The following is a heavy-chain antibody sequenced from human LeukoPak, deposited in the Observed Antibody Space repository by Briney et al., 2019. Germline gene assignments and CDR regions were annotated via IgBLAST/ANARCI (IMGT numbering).Heavy chain of an antibody. CDR2: ISGSGGST. CDR3: AKGGCPHISSRVKGWFDL. Sequence: GGSLRLSCGASGFTFSSYWMHWVRHAPGKGLEWVSAISGSGGSTYYADSVKGRFTISRDNSKNTLYLQMNSLRAEDTAVYYCAKGGCPHISSRVKGWFDLWGQGTVVTVTS. CDR1: GFTFSSYW. D-gene: IGHD2-21*01. J-gene: IGHJ5*02. V-gene: IGHV3-23*01.